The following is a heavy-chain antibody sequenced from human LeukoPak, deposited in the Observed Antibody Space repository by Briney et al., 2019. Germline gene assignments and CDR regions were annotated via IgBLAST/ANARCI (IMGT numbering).Heavy chain of an antibody. Sequence: GASVKVSCKASGGTFNNYAINWVRQAPGQGREWMGGIIPIFGSSNYAQKFQGRVTITADESTTTAYMELSSLRSEDTAVYYCARDSRGRDGYNMVYWGQGTLVTVSS. CDR2: IIPIFGSS. D-gene: IGHD5-24*01. J-gene: IGHJ4*02. CDR3: ARDSRGRDGYNMVY. V-gene: IGHV1-69*13. CDR1: GGTFNNYA.